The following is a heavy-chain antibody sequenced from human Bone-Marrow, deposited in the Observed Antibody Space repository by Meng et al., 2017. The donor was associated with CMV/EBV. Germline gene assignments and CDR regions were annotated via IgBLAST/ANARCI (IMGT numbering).Heavy chain of an antibody. J-gene: IGHJ6*02. Sequence: ASVKVSCKASGYTFTSYGISWVRQAPGQGLEWMGWISAYNGNTNYAQKLQGRVSMTRGTSISTAYMELSGLRSDDTAVYYCARKGPKILRTTNGFYYYGMDVWGQGTTVTVSS. CDR3: ARKGPKILRTTNGFYYYGMDV. CDR1: GYTFTSYG. D-gene: IGHD1-7*01. CDR2: ISAYNGNT. V-gene: IGHV1-18*01.